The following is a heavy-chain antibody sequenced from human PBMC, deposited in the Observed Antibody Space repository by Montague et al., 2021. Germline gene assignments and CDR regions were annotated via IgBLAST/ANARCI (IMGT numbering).Heavy chain of an antibody. J-gene: IGHJ4*02. CDR3: AKNRAAPGRSSFDY. V-gene: IGHV3-33*06. CDR2: IWFDGSNI. Sequence: SLRLSCAASGFTVTSYAMHWVRQAPGKGLEWVALIWFDGSNIKYADSVKGRFTISRDNSKNTLFLQMNSLRADDTAVYYCAKNRAAPGRSSFDYWGQGTLVTVSS. D-gene: IGHD6-13*01. CDR1: GFTVTSYA.